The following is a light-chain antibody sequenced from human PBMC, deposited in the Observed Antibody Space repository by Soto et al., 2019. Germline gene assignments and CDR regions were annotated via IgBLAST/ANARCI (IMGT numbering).Light chain of an antibody. CDR3: QQYYSYLMYT. CDR1: QGISSY. V-gene: IGKV1-8*01. Sequence: AIRMTQSPSSLSASTGDRVTITCRASQGISSYLAWYQQKPGKAPKLLIYAVSTLQSGVPSRFSGSGSGTDITLTISCLQSEDVSTYYCQQYYSYLMYTFGQGTKLEIK. CDR2: AVS. J-gene: IGKJ2*01.